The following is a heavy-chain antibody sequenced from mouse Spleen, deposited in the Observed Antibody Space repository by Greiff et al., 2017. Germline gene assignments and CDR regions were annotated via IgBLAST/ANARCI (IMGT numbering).Heavy chain of an antibody. Sequence: QVQLQQSGPGLVQPSHSLSITCTVSGFSLTSYGVHWVRQSPGKGLEWLGVIWRGGSTDYNAAFISRLSISKENSKSQVFFKMNSLQANDTAIYYCASNRCAWFAYWGQGTLVTVSA. V-gene: IGHV2-2*02. D-gene: IGHD2-14*01. CDR2: IWRGGST. CDR3: ASNRCAWFAY. CDR1: GFSLTSYG. J-gene: IGHJ3*01.